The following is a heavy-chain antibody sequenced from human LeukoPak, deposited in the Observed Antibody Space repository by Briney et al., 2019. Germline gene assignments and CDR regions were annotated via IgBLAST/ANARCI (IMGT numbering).Heavy chain of an antibody. CDR2: ISAYNGNT. J-gene: IGHJ4*02. D-gene: IGHD3-10*01. CDR3: ARDGSGVWFEY. V-gene: IGHV1-18*01. Sequence: ASVKGSCKACGYTFTSYGIRWVRQAPGQGLEWMGWISAYNGNTNYAQKFQGRVTLTTDTSTSTAYMELRSLRSDDTAVYYCARDGSGVWFEYWGQGTLVTVSS. CDR1: GYTFTSYG.